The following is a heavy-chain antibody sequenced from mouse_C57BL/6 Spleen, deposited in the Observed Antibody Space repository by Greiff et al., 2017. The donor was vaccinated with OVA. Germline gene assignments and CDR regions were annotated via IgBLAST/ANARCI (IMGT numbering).Heavy chain of an antibody. V-gene: IGHV14-2*01. Sequence: VQLKESGAELVKPGASVKLSCTASGFNIKDYYMHWVKQRTEQGLEWIGRIDPEDGETKYAPTFQGKATITADTSSNTADLQLSSLTSEDTAVYDGARWDYYGSSSYAMDYWGQGTSVTVSS. J-gene: IGHJ4*01. CDR2: IDPEDGET. D-gene: IGHD1-1*01. CDR1: GFNIKDYY. CDR3: ARWDYYGSSSYAMDY.